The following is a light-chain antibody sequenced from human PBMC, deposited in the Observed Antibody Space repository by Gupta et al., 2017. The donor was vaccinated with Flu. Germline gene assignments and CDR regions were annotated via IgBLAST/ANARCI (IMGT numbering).Light chain of an antibody. CDR1: SSNIGSNV. CDR3: AAWDDSLNGLWV. J-gene: IGLJ3*02. Sequence: VTISWSGSSSNIGSNVVSWYQQLPGTAPKLLIYNNNQRPSGVPDRFSGSKSGTSASLAISGLQSEDEAEYYCAAWDDSLNGLWVFGGGTKLTVL. V-gene: IGLV1-44*01. CDR2: NNN.